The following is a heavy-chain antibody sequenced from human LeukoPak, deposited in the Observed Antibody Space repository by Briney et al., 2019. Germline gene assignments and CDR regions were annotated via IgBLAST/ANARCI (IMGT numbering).Heavy chain of an antibody. CDR2: IISSSSYI. V-gene: IGHV3-21*04. Sequence: PGGSLRLSCAASGFTFSSYSMNWVRQAPGKGLEWVSSIISSSSYIYYADSVKGRFTISRDNAKNSLYLQMDSLRAEDTALYYCARDWGVAAPFFDYWGQGTLVTVSS. CDR3: ARDWGVAAPFFDY. J-gene: IGHJ4*02. CDR1: GFTFSSYS. D-gene: IGHD2-15*01.